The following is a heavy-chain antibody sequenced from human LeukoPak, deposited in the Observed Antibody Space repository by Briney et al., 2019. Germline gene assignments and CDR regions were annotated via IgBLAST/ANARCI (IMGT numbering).Heavy chain of an antibody. CDR3: ARDRTVTTSVDYYYGMDV. V-gene: IGHV3-30-3*01. Sequence: GRSLRLSCAASGFTFSSYAMHWVRQAPGKGLEWVAVISYDGSNKYYADSVKGRFTISRDNSKNTLYLQMNSLRAEDTAVYYCARDRTVTTSVDYYYGMDVWGQGTTVTVSS. D-gene: IGHD4-17*01. CDR2: ISYDGSNK. J-gene: IGHJ6*02. CDR1: GFTFSSYA.